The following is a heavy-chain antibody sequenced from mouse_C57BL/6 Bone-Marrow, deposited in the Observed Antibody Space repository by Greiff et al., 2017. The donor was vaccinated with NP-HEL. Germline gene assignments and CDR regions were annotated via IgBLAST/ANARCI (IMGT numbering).Heavy chain of an antibody. V-gene: IGHV6-3*01. CDR3: TGDYYGSSYRWYFDV. CDR2: IRLKSDNYAT. Sequence: EVKLQESGGGLVQPGGSMKLSCVASGFTFSNYWMNWVRQSPEKGLEWVAQIRLKSDNYATHYAESVKGRFTISRDDSKSSVYLQMNNLRAEDTGIYYCTGDYYGSSYRWYFDVWGTGTTVTVSS. D-gene: IGHD1-1*01. CDR1: GFTFSNYW. J-gene: IGHJ1*03.